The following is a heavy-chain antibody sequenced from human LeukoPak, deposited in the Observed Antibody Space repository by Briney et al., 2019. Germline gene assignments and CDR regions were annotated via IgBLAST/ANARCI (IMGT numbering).Heavy chain of an antibody. CDR1: GFTVSSNY. CDR2: ISGSGGST. D-gene: IGHD2-2*01. CDR3: AKGRPATEDY. V-gene: IGHV3-23*01. J-gene: IGHJ4*02. Sequence: GGSLRLSCAASGFTVSSNYMSWVRQAPGKGLEWVSAISGSGGSTYYADSVKGRFTISRDNSKNTLYLQMNSLRAEDTAVYYCAKGRPATEDYWGQGTLVTVSS.